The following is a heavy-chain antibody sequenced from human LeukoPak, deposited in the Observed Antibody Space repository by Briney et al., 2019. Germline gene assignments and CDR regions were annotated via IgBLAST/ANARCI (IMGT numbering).Heavy chain of an antibody. CDR2: IYYSGST. J-gene: IGHJ3*02. CDR3: ARAHCSSTSCYEVAFDI. D-gene: IGHD2-2*01. V-gene: IGHV4-59*12. CDR1: GGSISSYY. Sequence: SSETLSLTCTVSGGSISSYYWSWIRQPPGKGLEWIGYIYYSGSTNYNPSLKSRVTISVDKSKNQFSLKLSSVTAADTAVYYCARAHCSSTSCYEVAFDIWGQGTMVTVSS.